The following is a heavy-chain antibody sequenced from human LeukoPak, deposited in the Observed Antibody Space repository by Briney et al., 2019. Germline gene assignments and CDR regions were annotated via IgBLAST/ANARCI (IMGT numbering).Heavy chain of an antibody. CDR3: ARDRGGVPVDYYMDV. CDR1: GFPFRSYA. Sequence: GGSLRLSCAASGFPFRSYAMHWVRQAPGKGLEYVSAITLDGISTYYANSVKGRFTISRDNSKNSLYLQMNSLRAEDTAVYYCARDRGGVPVDYYMDVWGKGTTVTVSS. J-gene: IGHJ6*03. V-gene: IGHV3-64*01. D-gene: IGHD1-1*01. CDR2: ITLDGIST.